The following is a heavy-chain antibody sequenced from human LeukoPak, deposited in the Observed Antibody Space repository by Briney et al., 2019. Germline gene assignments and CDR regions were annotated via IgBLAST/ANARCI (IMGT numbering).Heavy chain of an antibody. CDR2: INPNSGDA. CDR1: GYTFTAYF. J-gene: IGHJ4*02. Sequence: ASVKVSCKTSGYTFTAYFLHWVRQAPGQGLEWMGRINPNSGDANYAEQFQGRVTMTRDTSISTAYVELTRLISDDTAVYCCARAGYFDYWGQGTLVTVSS. V-gene: IGHV1-2*06. CDR3: ARAGYFDY.